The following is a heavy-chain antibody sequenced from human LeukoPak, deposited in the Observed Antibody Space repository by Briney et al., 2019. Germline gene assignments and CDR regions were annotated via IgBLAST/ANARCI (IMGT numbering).Heavy chain of an antibody. CDR3: VRDELRTTYRFSWDP. V-gene: IGHV4-4*07. Sequence: PSETLSLTCTVSGGSIGFYFWSWIRQPAGKGLEWIGRINGNGGTNYNTSLKSRVTMSVDTSKSQFSLKLRSATADDTSVYYCVRDELRTTYRFSWDPWGQGLLV. CDR1: GGSIGFYF. J-gene: IGHJ5*02. CDR2: INGNGGT. D-gene: IGHD3-16*02.